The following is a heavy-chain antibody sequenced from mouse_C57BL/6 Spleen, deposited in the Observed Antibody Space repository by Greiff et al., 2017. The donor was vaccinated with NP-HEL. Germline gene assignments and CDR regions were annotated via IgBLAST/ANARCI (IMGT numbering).Heavy chain of an antibody. CDR1: GYSFTGYY. CDR3: ARSNYGYEGFAY. V-gene: IGHV1-42*01. D-gene: IGHD2-2*01. CDR2: INPSTGGT. Sequence: EVQLQQSGPELVKPGASVKISCKASGYSFTGYYMNWVKQSPEKSLVWIGEINPSTGGTTYNQKFKAKATLTVDKSSSTAYMQLKSLTSEDSAVYYCARSNYGYEGFAYWGQGTLVTVSA. J-gene: IGHJ3*01.